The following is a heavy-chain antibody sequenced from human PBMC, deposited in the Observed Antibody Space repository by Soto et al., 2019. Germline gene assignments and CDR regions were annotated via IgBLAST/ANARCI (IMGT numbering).Heavy chain of an antibody. Sequence: GASVKVSCKASGGTFSSYAISWVRQAPGQGLEWMGGIIPIFGIANYAQKFQGRVTITADESTSTAYMELSSLRSEDTAVYYCARAPRGAVAGYYYYGMDVWGQGTTVTVSS. CDR3: ARAPRGAVAGYYYYGMDV. V-gene: IGHV1-69*13. CDR1: GGTFSSYA. D-gene: IGHD6-19*01. J-gene: IGHJ6*02. CDR2: IIPIFGIA.